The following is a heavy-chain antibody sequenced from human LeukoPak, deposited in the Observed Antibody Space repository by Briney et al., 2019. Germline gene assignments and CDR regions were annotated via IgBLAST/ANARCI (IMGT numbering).Heavy chain of an antibody. Sequence: PSETLSLTCSVSGGSISSSIYYWGWIRQPPGRGLEWIGSIYYSGSTYYDPSLKSRVTISVDTSKNQFSLKLSSVTAADTAVYYCARRRYSFLDYWGQGTLVTVSS. J-gene: IGHJ4*02. CDR1: GGSISSSIYY. CDR2: IYYSGST. CDR3: ARRRYSFLDY. D-gene: IGHD5-18*01. V-gene: IGHV4-39*01.